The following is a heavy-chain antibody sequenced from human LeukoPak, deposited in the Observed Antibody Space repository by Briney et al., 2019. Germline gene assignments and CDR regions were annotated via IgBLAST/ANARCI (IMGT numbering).Heavy chain of an antibody. CDR3: ARAGYSSSWYVDY. Sequence: GGSLRLSCAASGLTFRNYGMHWVRQAPGKGLEWVAVIWYDGSNKYYADSVKGRFTISRDNSKNTLYLQMNSLRAEDTAVYYCARAGYSSSWYVDYWGQGTLVTVSS. CDR1: GLTFRNYG. J-gene: IGHJ4*02. CDR2: IWYDGSNK. D-gene: IGHD6-13*01. V-gene: IGHV3-33*08.